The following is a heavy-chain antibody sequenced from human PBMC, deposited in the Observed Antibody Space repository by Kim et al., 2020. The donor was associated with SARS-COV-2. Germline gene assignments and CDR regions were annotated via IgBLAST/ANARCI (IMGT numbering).Heavy chain of an antibody. Sequence: GESLKISCEGSGDSFSSYWIAWVRQMPGKGLEWMGIIYPGYSDTRYSPSFQGQVTISVDKSISTAYLQWSSLKASDSGMYYCARSARGSYGSGTYASYYYYGMDVWGQGTTVTVSS. CDR2: IYPGYSDT. CDR3: ARSARGSYGSGTYASYYYYGMDV. D-gene: IGHD3-10*01. CDR1: GDSFSSYW. J-gene: IGHJ6*02. V-gene: IGHV5-51*01.